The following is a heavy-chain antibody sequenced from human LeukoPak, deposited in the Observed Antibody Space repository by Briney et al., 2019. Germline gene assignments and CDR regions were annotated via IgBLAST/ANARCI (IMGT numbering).Heavy chain of an antibody. V-gene: IGHV3-23*01. D-gene: IGHD3-22*01. J-gene: IGHJ4*02. Sequence: PGGSLRLSCAASGFTFSSYAMSWVRQAPGKGLEWVSAISGSGGSTYYADSVKGRFTISRDDSKNTLYLQMNSLRAEDTAAYYCARDVDYYDWSLGFDYWGQGTLVTVSS. CDR1: GFTFSSYA. CDR3: ARDVDYYDWSLGFDY. CDR2: ISGSGGST.